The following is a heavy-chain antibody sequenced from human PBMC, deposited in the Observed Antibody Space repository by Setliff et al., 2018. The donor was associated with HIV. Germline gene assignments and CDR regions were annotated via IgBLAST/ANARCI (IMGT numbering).Heavy chain of an antibody. V-gene: IGHV1-18*01. CDR2: ISAYSGNT. CDR1: GYTFTSYG. Sequence: GASVKVSCKASGYTFTSYGISWVRQAPGQGPEWMGWISAYSGNTNYAQKIQGRVTMTTDTSTSTAYMELRSLSSDDTAVYYCARDDADTAMVIAFDIWGQGTMVTVSS. CDR3: ARDDADTAMVIAFDI. D-gene: IGHD5-18*01. J-gene: IGHJ3*02.